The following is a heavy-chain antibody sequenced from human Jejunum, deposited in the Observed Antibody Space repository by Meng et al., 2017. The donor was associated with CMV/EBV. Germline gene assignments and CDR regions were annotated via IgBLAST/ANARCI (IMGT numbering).Heavy chain of an antibody. V-gene: IGHV4-61*01. CDR2: IYYSGST. Sequence: TWTVSGGSVSSGRYFWSWIRQPPGKGLEWIGYIYYSGSTSYNPSLKSRVTISIDTSNNQLSLKLSSVTAADTAVYYCARGWGWFDPWGQGTLVTVSS. CDR3: ARGWGWFDP. J-gene: IGHJ5*02. D-gene: IGHD3-16*01. CDR1: GGSVSSGRYF.